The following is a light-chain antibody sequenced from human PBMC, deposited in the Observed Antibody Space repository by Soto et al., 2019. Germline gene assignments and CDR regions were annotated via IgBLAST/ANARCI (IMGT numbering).Light chain of an antibody. J-gene: IGKJ5*01. CDR1: QNIDRY. CDR2: AAS. Sequence: DIQMTQSPSSLSASVGDRVTITCRASQNIDRYLSWYQQKPGKAPVLLIYAASSLHSGVPSRFLGSGSGTDFTPPLNHLPPEDFAPYFWQETYRNPPVTFGQGTRLEIK. V-gene: IGKV1-39*01. CDR3: QETYRNPPVT.